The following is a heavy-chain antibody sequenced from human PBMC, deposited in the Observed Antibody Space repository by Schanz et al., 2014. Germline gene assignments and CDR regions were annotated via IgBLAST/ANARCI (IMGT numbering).Heavy chain of an antibody. CDR3: AKSALLSGDSSGYYSPFGY. CDR2: INSDGSTT. Sequence: EVQLVESGGGLVQPGGSLRLSCAASGFTFSSYWMHWVRQAPGKGLVWVSRINSDGSTTIYADSVKGRFTISRDNAKNTLYLQMNSLRAEDTAVYSCAKSALLSGDSSGYYSPFGYWGQGTLVTVSS. V-gene: IGHV3-74*01. D-gene: IGHD3-22*01. J-gene: IGHJ4*02. CDR1: GFTFSSYW.